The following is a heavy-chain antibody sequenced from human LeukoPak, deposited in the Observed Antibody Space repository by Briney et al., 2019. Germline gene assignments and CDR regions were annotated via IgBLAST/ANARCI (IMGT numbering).Heavy chain of an antibody. CDR2: IYPSDSDT. Sequence: GESLKISCKASGYSFTSYWIGWVRHMPGKGLEWMGIIYPSDSDTRYSPSFRGQVTISADKSITTAYLQWSSLKASDTAMYYCARQGSGYLNYWGQGTLVTVSS. J-gene: IGHJ4*02. CDR1: GYSFTSYW. CDR3: ARQGSGYLNY. V-gene: IGHV5-51*01. D-gene: IGHD2-15*01.